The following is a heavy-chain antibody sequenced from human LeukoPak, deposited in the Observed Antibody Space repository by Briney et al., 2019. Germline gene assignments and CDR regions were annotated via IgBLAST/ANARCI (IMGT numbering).Heavy chain of an antibody. J-gene: IGHJ6*04. CDR1: GFTIGTAW. D-gene: IGHD3-3*02. Sequence: GGSLRPSCVSSGFTIGTAWMSWVRQAPGKGLEWLGHIKSEGEGATTDYAAPAKGRFAISRDDSKNMIYLQMSSLKIDDTAIYYCIAHFPYFYGFDVWGKGTTVTVSS. CDR2: IKSEGEGATT. CDR3: IAHFPYFYGFDV. V-gene: IGHV3-15*01.